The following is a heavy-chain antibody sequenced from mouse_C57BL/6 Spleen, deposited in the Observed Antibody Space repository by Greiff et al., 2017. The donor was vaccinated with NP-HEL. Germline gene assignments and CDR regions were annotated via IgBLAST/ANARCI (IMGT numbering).Heavy chain of an antibody. V-gene: IGHV5-17*01. D-gene: IGHD1-1*01. CDR1: GFTFSDYG. CDR3: EADYYGSTFAY. J-gene: IGHJ3*01. CDR2: ISSGSSTI. Sequence: EVKLVESGGGLVKPGGSLKLSCAASGFTFSDYGMHWVRQAPEKGLEWVAYISSGSSTIYYADTVKGRFTISRDNAKNTLFLQMTSLRSEDTAMYYCEADYYGSTFAYWGQGTLVTVSA.